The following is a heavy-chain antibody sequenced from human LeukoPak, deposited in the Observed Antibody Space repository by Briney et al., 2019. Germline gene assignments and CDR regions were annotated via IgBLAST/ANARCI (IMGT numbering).Heavy chain of an antibody. CDR2: IYSGGST. Sequence: PGGSLRLSCAASGFTVSSSYMSWVRQAPGKGLEWVSVIYSGGSTYYADSVKGRFTISRDNSKNTLYLQMNSLRAEDTAVYYCARASSSPSNYWGQGTLVTVSS. CDR3: ARASSSPSNY. J-gene: IGHJ4*02. V-gene: IGHV3-53*01. CDR1: GFTVSSSY. D-gene: IGHD1-26*01.